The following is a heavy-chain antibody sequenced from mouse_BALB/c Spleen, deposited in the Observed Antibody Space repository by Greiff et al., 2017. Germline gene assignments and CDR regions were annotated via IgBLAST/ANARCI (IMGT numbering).Heavy chain of an antibody. D-gene: IGHD1-1*01. V-gene: IGHV1-7*01. J-gene: IGHJ4*01. CDR3: ARGIYFYGSSDYYAMAN. CDR1: GFTFTSYC. Sequence: QVQLQQSGAELVKPGASVKLSCKASGFTFTSYCMHWVKQRPGQGLEWIGYINPSTGYTEYNQKFKDKATLTADTSSSTAYMQLSSLTSEDSAVYYCARGIYFYGSSDYYAMANGGQGTSVTVSS. CDR2: INPSTGYT.